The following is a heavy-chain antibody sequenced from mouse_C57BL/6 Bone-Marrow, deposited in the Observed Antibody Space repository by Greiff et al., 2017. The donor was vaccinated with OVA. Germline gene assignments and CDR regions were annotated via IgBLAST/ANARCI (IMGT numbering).Heavy chain of an antibody. Sequence: QVQLQQSGAELARPGASVKLSCKASGYTFTSYGISWVKQRTGQGLEWIGEIYPRSGNTYYNEKFKGKATLTADKSSSPAYMELRSLTSYYSAVYFGEREGGYYGYDGFAYWGQGTLVTVSA. D-gene: IGHD2-2*01. J-gene: IGHJ3*01. CDR3: EREGGYYGYDGFAY. CDR1: GYTFTSYG. CDR2: IYPRSGNT. V-gene: IGHV1-81*01.